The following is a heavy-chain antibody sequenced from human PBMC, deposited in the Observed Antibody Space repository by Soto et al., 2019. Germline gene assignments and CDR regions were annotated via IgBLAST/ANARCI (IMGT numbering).Heavy chain of an antibody. CDR2: ISYDGSNK. CDR1: GFTFSSYG. J-gene: IGHJ6*02. CDR3: AKDQALPSSSSHYYYGMDV. V-gene: IGHV3-30*18. Sequence: GGSLRLSCAGSGFTFSSYGMHWVRQAPGKGLEWVAVISYDGSNKYYADSVKGRFTISRDNSKNTLYLQMNSLRAEDTAVYYCAKDQALPSSSSHYYYGMDVWGQGTTVTVSS. D-gene: IGHD6-6*01.